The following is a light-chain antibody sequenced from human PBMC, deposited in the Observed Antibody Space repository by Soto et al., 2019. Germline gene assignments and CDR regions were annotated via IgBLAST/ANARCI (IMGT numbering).Light chain of an antibody. Sequence: QSVLTQPASVSGSPGQSITISCTGTSSDVGGYNYVSWYQQYPGKAPKLIIYENSNRPSGVSNRFSGSKSGNTASLTISGLQAEDEAHYFCCSYAGSSTWVFGGGTKLTVL. CDR3: CSYAGSSTWV. J-gene: IGLJ2*01. V-gene: IGLV2-23*01. CDR2: ENS. CDR1: SSDVGGYNY.